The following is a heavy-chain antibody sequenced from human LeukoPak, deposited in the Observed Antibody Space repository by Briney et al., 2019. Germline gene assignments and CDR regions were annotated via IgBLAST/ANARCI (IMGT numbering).Heavy chain of an antibody. CDR2: IYYSGST. J-gene: IGHJ4*02. V-gene: IGHV4-59*01. Sequence: SETLSLTCTVSGGSISTYYWSWIRQPPGKGLEWIGYIYYSGSTNYNPSPRSRVTISVDTSKNRFSLKLTSVTAADTAVYYCARKGGGGGLFDYWGQGTLVTVSS. CDR1: GGSISTYY. D-gene: IGHD2-15*01. CDR3: ARKGGGGGLFDY.